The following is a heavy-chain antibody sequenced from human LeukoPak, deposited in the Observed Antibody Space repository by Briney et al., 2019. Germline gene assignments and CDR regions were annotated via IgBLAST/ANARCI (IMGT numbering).Heavy chain of an antibody. J-gene: IGHJ3*02. V-gene: IGHV6-1*01. D-gene: IGHD6-13*01. Sequence: SQTLSLTCAISGDSVSSNSVAWNWIRQSPSRGLEWLGRTYYRSKWYNEYAVSVKGRITINPDTSKNQFSLQLNSVTPEDTAVYYCARGPLGTGAFDIWGQGTMVTVSS. CDR1: GDSVSSNSVA. CDR2: TYYRSKWYN. CDR3: ARGPLGTGAFDI.